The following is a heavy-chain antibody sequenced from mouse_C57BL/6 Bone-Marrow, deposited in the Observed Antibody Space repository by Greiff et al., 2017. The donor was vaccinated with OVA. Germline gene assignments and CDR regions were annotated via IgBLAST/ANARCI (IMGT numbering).Heavy chain of an antibody. Sequence: VHVKQSGAELVRPGASVKLSCTASGFNIKDDYMHWVKQRPEQGLEWIGWIDPENGDTEYASKFQGKATITADTSSNTAYLQLSSLTSEDTPVYYCTTHYFDYWGQGTTLTVSS. CDR1: GFNIKDDY. J-gene: IGHJ2*01. CDR2: IDPENGDT. CDR3: TTHYFDY. V-gene: IGHV14-4*01.